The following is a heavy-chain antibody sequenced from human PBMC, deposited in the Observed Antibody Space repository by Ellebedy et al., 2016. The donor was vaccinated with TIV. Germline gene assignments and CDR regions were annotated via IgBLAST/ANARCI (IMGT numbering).Heavy chain of an antibody. CDR1: GYTFGTYG. D-gene: IGHD3-10*01. Sequence: ASVKVSXXASGYTFGTYGISWLRQAPGQGLEWMGWISTYNGNTNFDQKFQGRLSMTTDTSSRTAYMELGGLKSDDTAVYYCARAPGSGSRWGQGTLVTVSS. CDR2: ISTYNGNT. J-gene: IGHJ4*02. V-gene: IGHV1-18*04. CDR3: ARAPGSGSR.